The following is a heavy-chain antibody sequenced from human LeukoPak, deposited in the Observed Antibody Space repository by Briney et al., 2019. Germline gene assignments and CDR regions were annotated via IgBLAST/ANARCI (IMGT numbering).Heavy chain of an antibody. CDR2: ISGSGGST. CDR3: AKGTHTAMAEYYFDY. CDR1: GFTFRSYA. D-gene: IGHD5-18*01. J-gene: IGHJ4*02. Sequence: GGSLRLSCAASGFTFRSYAMSWVRQAPGKGLEWVSDISGSGGSTYYADSVKGRFTISRDNSKNTLYLQMNSLRAEDTAVYYCAKGTHTAMAEYYFDYWGQGTLVTVSS. V-gene: IGHV3-23*01.